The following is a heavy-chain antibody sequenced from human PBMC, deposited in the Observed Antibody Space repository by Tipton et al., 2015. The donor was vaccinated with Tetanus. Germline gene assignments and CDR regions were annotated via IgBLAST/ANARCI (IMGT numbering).Heavy chain of an antibody. CDR3: ARGNWPAMVTYFDY. CDR1: GFTFSDYY. D-gene: IGHD5-18*01. J-gene: IGHJ4*02. Sequence: SLRLSCAASGFTFSDYYMSWIRQAPGKGLEWVAVIWYDGSNKYYADSVKGRFTISRDNSKNTLYLQMNSLRAEDTAVYYCARGNWPAMVTYFDYWGQGTLVTVSS. V-gene: IGHV3-33*08. CDR2: IWYDGSNK.